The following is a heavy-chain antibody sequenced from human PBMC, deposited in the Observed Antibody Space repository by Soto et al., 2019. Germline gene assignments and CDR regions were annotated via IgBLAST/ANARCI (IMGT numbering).Heavy chain of an antibody. J-gene: IGHJ5*02. CDR2: INAGNGNT. V-gene: IGHV1-3*01. CDR1: GYTFTSYA. CDR3: ARGPYYYDSSGYSNWFDP. Sequence: ASVKVSCKASGYTFTSYAMHWVRQAPGQRLEWMGWINAGNGNTKYSQKFQGRVTITRDTSASTAYMELSSLRSEDTAVYYCARGPYYYDSSGYSNWFDPWGQGTLVNVSS. D-gene: IGHD3-22*01.